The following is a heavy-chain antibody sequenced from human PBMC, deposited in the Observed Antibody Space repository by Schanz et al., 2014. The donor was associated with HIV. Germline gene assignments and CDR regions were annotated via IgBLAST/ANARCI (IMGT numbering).Heavy chain of an antibody. CDR1: GFTFSSYS. J-gene: IGHJ4*02. V-gene: IGHV3-48*01. CDR3: AKDQGDVTGTPFDY. D-gene: IGHD1-20*01. Sequence: EAQLVESGGGLVQPGGSLRVSCAASGFTFSSYSMNWVRQAPGKGLEWVSYISSSSNTIYYADSVKGRFTISRDNSKNTLFLQMNSLRAEDTAMYYCAKDQGDVTGTPFDYWGQGTLVTVSS. CDR2: ISSSSNTI.